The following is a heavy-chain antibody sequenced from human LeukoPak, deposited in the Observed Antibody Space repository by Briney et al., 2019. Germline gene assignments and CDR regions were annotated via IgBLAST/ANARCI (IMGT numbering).Heavy chain of an antibody. V-gene: IGHV4-39*01. Sequence: SETLSLTCTVSGGSISSSSYYWGWIRQPPGKGLEWIGSIYYSGSTYYNPSLKSRVTISVDTSKNQFSLKLSSVTAADTAVYHCRKYVEYSSSGSYFDYWGQGTLVTVSS. CDR3: RKYVEYSSSGSYFDY. J-gene: IGHJ4*02. D-gene: IGHD6-6*01. CDR2: IYYSGST. CDR1: GGSISSSSYY.